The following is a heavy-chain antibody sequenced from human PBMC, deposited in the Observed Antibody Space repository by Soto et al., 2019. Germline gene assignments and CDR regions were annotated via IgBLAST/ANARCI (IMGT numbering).Heavy chain of an antibody. CDR3: AKEDVGGYYYSGL. V-gene: IGHV1-46*01. Sequence: GASVKVSCKASGYTFTSYYMHWVRQAPGQGLEWMGIINPSGGSTSYAQKFQGRVTMTRDTSTSTVYMELSSLRSEDTAVYYCAKEDVGGYYYSGLWGRGTLVTVSS. J-gene: IGHJ4*02. CDR2: INPSGGST. D-gene: IGHD1-26*01. CDR1: GYTFTSYY.